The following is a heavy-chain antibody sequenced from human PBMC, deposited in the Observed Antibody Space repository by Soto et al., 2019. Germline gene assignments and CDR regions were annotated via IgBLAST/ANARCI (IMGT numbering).Heavy chain of an antibody. Sequence: GGSLRLSCAASGFTFSSYSMNWVRQAPGKWLEWVSSISSSSSYIYYADSVKGRFTISRDNAKNSLYLQMNSLRAEDTAVYYCARDPDSYCSGGSCYYHYYGMDVWGQGXTVTVSS. D-gene: IGHD2-15*01. CDR2: ISSSSSYI. J-gene: IGHJ6*02. V-gene: IGHV3-21*01. CDR3: ARDPDSYCSGGSCYYHYYGMDV. CDR1: GFTFSSYS.